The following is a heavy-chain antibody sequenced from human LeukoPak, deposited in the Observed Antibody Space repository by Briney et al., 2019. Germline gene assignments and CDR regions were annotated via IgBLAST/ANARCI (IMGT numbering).Heavy chain of an antibody. J-gene: IGHJ1*01. D-gene: IGHD6-13*01. CDR2: IKSKTDGETT. Sequence: GGSLRLSCAASGFTFSNAWMSWVRQAPGKGLEWVGRIKSKTDGETTDYAAPVKGRFTISRDDSKNTLYLQMNSLKTEDTAVYYCTRIAAISTPTPSEYFQHWGQGTLVTVSS. CDR1: GFTFSNAW. V-gene: IGHV3-15*01. CDR3: TRIAAISTPTPSEYFQH.